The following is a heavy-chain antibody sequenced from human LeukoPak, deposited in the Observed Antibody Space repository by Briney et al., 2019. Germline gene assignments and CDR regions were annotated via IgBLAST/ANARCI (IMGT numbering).Heavy chain of an antibody. CDR3: ARGQDYVWGSYRYTFDY. J-gene: IGHJ4*02. CDR2: ISHSGST. D-gene: IGHD3-16*02. Sequence: KPSETLSLTCAVYGGSFSGYYWSWIRQPPGKGLEWIGEISHSGSTNYNPSLKSRVTISVDTSKNQFSLKLSSVTAADTAVYYCARGQDYVWGSYRYTFDYWGQGTLVTVSS. CDR1: GGSFSGYY. V-gene: IGHV4-34*01.